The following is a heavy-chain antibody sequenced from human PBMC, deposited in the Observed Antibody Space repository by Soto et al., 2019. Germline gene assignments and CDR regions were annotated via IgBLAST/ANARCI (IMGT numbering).Heavy chain of an antibody. CDR1: GGSISSYY. J-gene: IGHJ6*02. D-gene: IGHD1-26*01. CDR3: ARDGNYGMDV. CDR2: IYYSGGT. V-gene: IGHV4-59*01. Sequence: TSETLSLTCTVSGGSISSYYWSWIRQPPGKGLEWIGYIYYSGGTNYNPSLKSRVTISVDTSKNQFSLKLSSVTAADTAVYYCARDGNYGMDVWGQGTTVTVSS.